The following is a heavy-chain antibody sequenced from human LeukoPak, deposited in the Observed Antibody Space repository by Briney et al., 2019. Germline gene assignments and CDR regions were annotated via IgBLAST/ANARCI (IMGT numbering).Heavy chain of an antibody. CDR2: IYYSGST. J-gene: IGHJ6*03. Sequence: SETLSLTCTVSGGSISSYYWSWIRQPPGKGLEWIGYIYYSGSTNYNPSLKSRVTISVDTSKNQFSLKLSSVTAADTAVYYCARASSQSSGWSYYYYYYMDVWSKGTTVTVSS. V-gene: IGHV4-59*01. D-gene: IGHD6-19*01. CDR3: ARASSQSSGWSYYYYYYMDV. CDR1: GGSISSYY.